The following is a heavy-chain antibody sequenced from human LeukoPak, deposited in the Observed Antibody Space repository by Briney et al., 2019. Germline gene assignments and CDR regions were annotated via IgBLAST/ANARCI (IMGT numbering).Heavy chain of an antibody. CDR3: SRKYSSSSPYYYYGMDV. CDR1: GYTLTELS. V-gene: IGHV1-24*01. J-gene: IGHJ6*02. CDR2: FDPEDGET. Sequence: GASVKVSCKVSGYTLTELSMHWVRQAPGKGLEWMGGFDPEDGETIYAQEFQGRVTITSDTSASTAYMELSSLRSEDTAVYYCSRKYSSSSPYYYYGMDVWGQGTTVTVSS. D-gene: IGHD6-6*01.